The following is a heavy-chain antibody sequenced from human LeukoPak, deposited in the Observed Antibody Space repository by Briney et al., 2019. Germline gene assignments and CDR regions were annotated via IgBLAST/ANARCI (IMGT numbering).Heavy chain of an antibody. J-gene: IGHJ4*02. V-gene: IGHV4-61*02. CDR3: AREQGGYLGY. D-gene: IGHD3-22*01. CDR2: IFTSGST. CDR1: GGSISSGSYY. Sequence: PSETLSLTCTVSGGSISSGSYYWSWIRQPAGKGLEWIGRIFTSGSTNYNPSLKSRVTISVDKPKNQFSLKLSSVTAADTAVYYCAREQGGYLGYWGQGTLVTVSS.